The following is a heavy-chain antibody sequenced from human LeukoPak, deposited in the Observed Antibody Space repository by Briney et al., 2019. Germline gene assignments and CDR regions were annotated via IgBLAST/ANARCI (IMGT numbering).Heavy chain of an antibody. CDR3: ARGMIVVVPAAIAFDY. J-gene: IGHJ4*02. V-gene: IGHV4-4*02. Sequence: SETLSLTCAVSGGSISSSNWWSWVRQPPGKGLEWIGEIYHSGSTNYNPSLKSRVTISVDTSKNQFSLKLSSVTAADTAVYYCARGMIVVVPAAIAFDYWGQGTLVTVSS. CDR2: IYHSGST. D-gene: IGHD2-2*01. CDR1: GGSISSSNW.